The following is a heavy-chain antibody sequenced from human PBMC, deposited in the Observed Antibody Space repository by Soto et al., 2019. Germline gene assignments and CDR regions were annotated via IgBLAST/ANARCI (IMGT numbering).Heavy chain of an antibody. CDR1: GYIFTSYD. V-gene: IGHV1-8*01. CDR2: MNPDSGNT. D-gene: IGHD3-16*01. J-gene: IGHJ4*02. CDR3: ARVHMGAHYFDS. Sequence: ASVKVSCKASGYIFTSYDINWLRQAPGQGLEWMGWMNPDSGNTGYALKFQGRVTMTRDTSINTAYMELSSLTSEDTAVYYCARVHMGAHYFDSWGQGPLVTVSS.